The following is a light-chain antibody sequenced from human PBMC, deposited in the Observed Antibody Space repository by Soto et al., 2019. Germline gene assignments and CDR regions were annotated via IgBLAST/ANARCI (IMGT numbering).Light chain of an antibody. CDR3: ATWDARLNGHV. CDR1: SSNIGTNY. CDR2: RNS. J-gene: IGLJ1*01. Sequence: QSALTQPPSASGTPGQRVTVSCSGSSSNIGTNYVYWYQQLPGTAPTLLIYRNSQRPSGVPDRFSGSKSGTSASLAISGLRSEDEADYYCATWDARLNGHVFGTGTKVTVL. V-gene: IGLV1-47*01.